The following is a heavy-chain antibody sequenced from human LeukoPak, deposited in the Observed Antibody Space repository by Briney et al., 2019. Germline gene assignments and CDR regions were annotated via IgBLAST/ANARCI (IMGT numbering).Heavy chain of an antibody. CDR2: IYHSGST. CDR1: GGSISSSNW. Sequence: SETLSLTCAVSGGSISSSNWWSWVRQPPGKGLEWIGEIYHSGSTNYNPSLKSRVTISVDKSKNQFSLKLSSVTAADTAVYYCARGGVTHPNWYDPWGQGTLVTVSS. V-gene: IGHV4-4*02. CDR3: ARGGVTHPNWYDP. J-gene: IGHJ5*02. D-gene: IGHD4-23*01.